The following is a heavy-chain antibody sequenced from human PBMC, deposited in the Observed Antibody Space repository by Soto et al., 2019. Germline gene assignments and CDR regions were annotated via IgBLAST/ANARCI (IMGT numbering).Heavy chain of an antibody. V-gene: IGHV3-23*01. Sequence: GGSLRLSCAASGFTFSSYAMSWVRQAPGKGVEWVSAISGSGGSTYYADSVKGRFTISRDNSKNTLYLQMNSLRAEDTAVYYCAKDQSMYYYDSSGYYPFDYWGQGTLVTVSS. CDR1: GFTFSSYA. CDR3: AKDQSMYYYDSSGYYPFDY. CDR2: ISGSGGST. D-gene: IGHD3-22*01. J-gene: IGHJ4*02.